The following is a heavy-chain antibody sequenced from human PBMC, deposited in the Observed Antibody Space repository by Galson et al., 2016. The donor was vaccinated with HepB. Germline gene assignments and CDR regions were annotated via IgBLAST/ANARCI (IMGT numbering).Heavy chain of an antibody. Sequence: SLRLSCAASGFTVSTNYMSWVRQAPGKGLEWVSVIYGGGRTTYADSVKGRFTISRHNSENTLYLQMNSLRTEDTAVYYCARPLPNVGYGMDVWGQGTTVTVSS. CDR2: IYGGGRT. D-gene: IGHD2-15*01. J-gene: IGHJ6*02. CDR3: ARPLPNVGYGMDV. CDR1: GFTVSTNY. V-gene: IGHV3-53*04.